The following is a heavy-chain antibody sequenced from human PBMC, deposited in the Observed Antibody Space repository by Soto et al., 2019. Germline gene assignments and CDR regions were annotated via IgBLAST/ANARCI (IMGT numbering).Heavy chain of an antibody. CDR2: MNPNSGNT. D-gene: IGHD6-6*01. V-gene: IGHV1-8*01. CDR3: ARVRGAARRRNWFDP. Sequence: ASVKVSCKASGYTFTSYDINWVRQATGQGLEWMGWMNPNSGNTGYAQKFQGRVTMTRNTSISTAYMELSSLRSEDTAVYYCARVRGAARRRNWFDPWGQGTLVTVSS. CDR1: GYTFTSYD. J-gene: IGHJ5*02.